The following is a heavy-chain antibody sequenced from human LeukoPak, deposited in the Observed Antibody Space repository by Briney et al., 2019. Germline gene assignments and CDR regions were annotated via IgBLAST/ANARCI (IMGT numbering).Heavy chain of an antibody. V-gene: IGHV1-2*02. D-gene: IGHD1-26*01. CDR2: INPNSGGT. J-gene: IGHJ6*02. CDR1: GYTFTAYY. Sequence: GDSVKVSCKASGYTFTAYYMHWVRQAPGQGLEWMGWINPNSGGTNYAQKFQGRVTMTRDTSISTAYMELSRLRSDDTAVYYCARTPQSSGSYYYYYYGMDVWGQGTTVTVSS. CDR3: ARTPQSSGSYYYYYYGMDV.